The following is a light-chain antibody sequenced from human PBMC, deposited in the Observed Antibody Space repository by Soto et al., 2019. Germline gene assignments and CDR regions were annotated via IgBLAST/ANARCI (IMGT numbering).Light chain of an antibody. CDR1: QSVLYSSNDRSY. CDR2: WAS. CDR3: QQYFTTTWT. J-gene: IGKJ1*01. Sequence: EIVMTQSPDSLAVSLGERATIKCKSSQSVLYSSNDRSYLAWFQQKQGQPPKXXIYWASSRESGVPDRFSGSGAGTDFTLTISSLQAEDVAVDFCQQYFTTTWTFGQGTKVDIK. V-gene: IGKV4-1*01.